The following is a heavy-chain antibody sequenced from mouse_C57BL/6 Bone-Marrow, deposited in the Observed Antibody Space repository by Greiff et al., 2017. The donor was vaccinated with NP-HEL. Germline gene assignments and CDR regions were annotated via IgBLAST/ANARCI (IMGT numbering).Heavy chain of an antibody. Sequence: EVQGVESGGDLVKPGGSLKLSCAASGFTFSSYGMSWVRQTPDKRLEWVATISSGGSYTYYPDSVKGRFTISRDNAKNTLYLQMSSLKSEDTAMYYCASPYDYDFAWFAYWGQGTLVTVSA. CDR3: ASPYDYDFAWFAY. D-gene: IGHD2-4*01. CDR1: GFTFSSYG. V-gene: IGHV5-6*01. J-gene: IGHJ3*01. CDR2: ISSGGSYT.